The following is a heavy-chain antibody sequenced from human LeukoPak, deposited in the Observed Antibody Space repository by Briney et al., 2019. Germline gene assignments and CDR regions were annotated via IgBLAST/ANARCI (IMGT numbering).Heavy chain of an antibody. CDR3: KRGPPEYASGSPFAF. CDR1: GFTFSSYA. D-gene: IGHD3-10*01. Sequence: PGGSLRLSCAASGFTFSSYAMSWVRQAPGKGLEWVSAISGSGGSTYYADSVKGRFTVSRDNSKNTLYLQMNSLRVEDTAVYYCKRGPPEYASGSPFAFWGQGTVVTVSS. CDR2: ISGSGGST. J-gene: IGHJ4*02. V-gene: IGHV3-23*01.